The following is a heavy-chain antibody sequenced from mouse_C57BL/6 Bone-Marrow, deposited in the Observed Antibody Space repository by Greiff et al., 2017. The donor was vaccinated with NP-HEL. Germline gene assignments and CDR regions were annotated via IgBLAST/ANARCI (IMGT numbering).Heavy chain of an antibody. CDR1: GYTFTSYW. J-gene: IGHJ4*01. CDR3: ARDYGSGGDYAMDY. V-gene: IGHV1-55*01. D-gene: IGHD1-1*01. CDR2: IYPGSGST. Sequence: QVQLQQPGAELVKPGASVKMSCKASGYTFTSYWITWVKQRPGQALEWIGDIYPGSGSTNYNETFKSKATLTVDTSSSPAYMQLSSLTSEDSAVYYCARDYGSGGDYAMDYWGQGTSVTVSS.